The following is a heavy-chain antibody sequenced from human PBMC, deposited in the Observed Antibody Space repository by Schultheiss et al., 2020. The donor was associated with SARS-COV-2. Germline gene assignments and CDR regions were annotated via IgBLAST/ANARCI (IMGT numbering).Heavy chain of an antibody. J-gene: IGHJ3*02. CDR1: GLTFRTYT. D-gene: IGHD1/OR15-1a*01. Sequence: GGSLRLSCAASGLTFRTYTMHWVRQVPGKGLEWVSSISPASSYRYYADSVKGRFNISRDNAKNSLYLQVNSLRVEDTAVYYCAREGQCVEEHGAFDIWGQGTMVTVSS. V-gene: IGHV3-21*01. CDR2: ISPASSYR. CDR3: AREGQCVEEHGAFDI.